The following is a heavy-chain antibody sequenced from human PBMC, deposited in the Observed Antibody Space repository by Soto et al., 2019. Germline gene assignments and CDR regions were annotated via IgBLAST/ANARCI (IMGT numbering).Heavy chain of an antibody. CDR2: ISGSGIST. J-gene: IGHJ6*02. CDR1: GFTFSTYP. V-gene: IGHV3-23*01. CDR3: VKPPVITASYYYYGMDV. Sequence: GGSLRLSCAASGFTFSTYPMSWVRQAPGKGLEWVSGISGSGISTYYTDSVKGRFTISRDNSKNTVFLQMNSLRDEDTAVYYCVKPPVITASYYYYGMDVWGQGTTVTVSS. D-gene: IGHD4-4*01.